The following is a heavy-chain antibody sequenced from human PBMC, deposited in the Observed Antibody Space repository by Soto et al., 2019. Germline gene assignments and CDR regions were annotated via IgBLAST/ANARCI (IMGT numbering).Heavy chain of an antibody. CDR1: GGSVSSGDYS. CDR2: LYHTGST. D-gene: IGHD2-21*02. CDR3: VRNTAVTATWGSHIPTNWFDP. Sequence: TLSLTCAVSGGSVSSGDYSWSWIRQPPGKGLEWIGYLYHTGSTYYNPSLKSRVTISVDRSMNQFSLELSSLRSEDTAVYYCVRNTAVTATWGSHIPTNWFDPWGQGTLVTVSS. V-gene: IGHV4-30-2*02. J-gene: IGHJ5*02.